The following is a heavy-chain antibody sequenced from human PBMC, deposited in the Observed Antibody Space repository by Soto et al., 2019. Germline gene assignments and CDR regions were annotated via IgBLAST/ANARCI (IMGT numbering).Heavy chain of an antibody. CDR2: IHYSGSV. J-gene: IGHJ6*02. CDR3: VREDDGGDRDYYGLDV. D-gene: IGHD2-21*02. Sequence: QVQLQESGPGLVRPSQTLSLTCTVSGGSISFEHYHWTWIRQPAGKGLEWIGYIHYSGSVYYNPSLQSRVSMSADTSKNLFSLKLSSVTAADTAVYFCVREDDGGDRDYYGLDVWGQGTTVTVSS. CDR1: GGSISFEHYH. V-gene: IGHV4-30-4*01.